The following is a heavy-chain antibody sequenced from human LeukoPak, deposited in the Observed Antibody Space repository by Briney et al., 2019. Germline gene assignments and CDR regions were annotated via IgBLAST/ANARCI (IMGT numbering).Heavy chain of an antibody. CDR3: AREGISSSLDY. CDR2: FNPSGGTT. D-gene: IGHD6-6*01. Sequence: GASVKVSCKASGYTFTSYYMYWVRQAPGQGLEWMGIFNPSGGTTSYAQKFRGRVTMTRDTSTSTVYMELSSLRSEDTAVYYCAREGISSSLDYWGQGTLVTVSS. CDR1: GYTFTSYY. V-gene: IGHV1-46*01. J-gene: IGHJ4*02.